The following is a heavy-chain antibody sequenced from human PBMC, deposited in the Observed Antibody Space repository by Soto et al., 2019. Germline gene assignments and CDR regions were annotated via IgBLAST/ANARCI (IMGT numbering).Heavy chain of an antibody. CDR1: GVSINSNYF. D-gene: IGHD3-22*01. J-gene: IGHJ6*02. CDR3: ARGDSSGYYYVGYYYYGMDV. CDR2: INHSGST. Sequence: PSETLSLTSTVSGVSINSNYFWGWIRKPPGRGLEWIGSINHSGSTNYNPSLKSRVTISVDTSKNQFSLKLSSVTAADTAVYYCARGDSSGYYYVGYYYYGMDVWGQGTTVTVSS. V-gene: IGHV4-38-2*02.